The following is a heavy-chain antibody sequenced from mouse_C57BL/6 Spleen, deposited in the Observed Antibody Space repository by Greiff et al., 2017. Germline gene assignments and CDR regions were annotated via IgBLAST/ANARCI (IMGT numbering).Heavy chain of an antibody. CDR1: GFTFSSYA. CDR3: TRDLGRDWYFDV. Sequence: EVKLMESGEGLVKPGGSLKLSCAASGFTFSSYAMSWVRQTPEKRLEWVAYISSGGDYIYYAATVKGRFTISRDNARNTLYLQMSSLKSEDTAMYYCTRDLGRDWYFDVWGTGTTVTVSS. V-gene: IGHV5-9-1*02. CDR2: ISSGGDYI. D-gene: IGHD4-1*01. J-gene: IGHJ1*03.